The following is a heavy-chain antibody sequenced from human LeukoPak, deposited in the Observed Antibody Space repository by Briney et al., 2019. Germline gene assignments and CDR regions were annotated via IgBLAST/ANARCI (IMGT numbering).Heavy chain of an antibody. CDR3: ARANYDFWSGYTFDY. Sequence: PGGSLRLSCAASGFTVSSNYMSWVRQAPGKGLEWVSVIYSGGSTYYADSVKGRFTISRDNSKNTLYLQMNSLRAEDTAVYYCARANYDFWSGYTFDYWGQGTLVTVSS. J-gene: IGHJ4*02. D-gene: IGHD3-3*01. V-gene: IGHV3-53*01. CDR1: GFTVSSNY. CDR2: IYSGGST.